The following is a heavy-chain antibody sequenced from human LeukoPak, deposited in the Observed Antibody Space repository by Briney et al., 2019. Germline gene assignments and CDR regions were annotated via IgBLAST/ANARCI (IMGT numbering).Heavy chain of an antibody. J-gene: IGHJ4*02. CDR2: TYVGGDT. V-gene: IGHV4-4*09. Sequence: SETLSLICTVSDDSITSVYWSWIRLPPGKGLEVIGYTYVGGDTNYNPSLKSRVTMSLDTSKHQVSLKMTSVTAADTAVYYCARTARVFDYWGPGILVTVSS. CDR1: DDSITSVY. CDR3: ARTARVFDY. D-gene: IGHD5-18*01.